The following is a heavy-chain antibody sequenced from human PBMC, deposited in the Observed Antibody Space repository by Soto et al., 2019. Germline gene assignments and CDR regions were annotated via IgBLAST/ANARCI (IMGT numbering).Heavy chain of an antibody. Sequence: GGALRGLCAASGFTFSSYDMHWVRQATGKGLEWVSAIGTAGDPYYPGSVKGRFTISRENAKNSLYLQMNSLRAGDTAVYYCARRAPGTSYGMDVWGQGTPVTVS. V-gene: IGHV3-13*05. CDR2: IGTAGDP. CDR1: GFTFSSYD. CDR3: ARRAPGTSYGMDV. D-gene: IGHD3-10*01. J-gene: IGHJ6*02.